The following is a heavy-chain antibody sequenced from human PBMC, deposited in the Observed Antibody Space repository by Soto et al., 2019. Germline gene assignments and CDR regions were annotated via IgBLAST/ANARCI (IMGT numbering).Heavy chain of an antibody. CDR2: LDPEDGET. V-gene: IGHV1-24*01. D-gene: IGHD2-15*01. J-gene: IGHJ4*01. CDR1: GYTLTEIS. Sequence: ASVKVSCKISGYTLTEISMHWVRQPPGKGLEWMGGLDPEDGETIYAQNFQGRVTVTEDTSTDTAYMELSSLRYDDTAVYYCATGGSRSLLDYWGQGTLVTGSS. CDR3: ATGGSRSLLDY.